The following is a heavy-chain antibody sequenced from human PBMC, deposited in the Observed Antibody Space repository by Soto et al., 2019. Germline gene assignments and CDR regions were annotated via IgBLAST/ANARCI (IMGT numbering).Heavy chain of an antibody. D-gene: IGHD3-16*01. Sequence: GGSRRLSWAASGFTFSCFGMHWVRQAPGKGLEWVAIIWYDGSDKYYADSVRGRFTISRDNSKNTLSLQMNSLRAEDTAVYHCAFGNLSYYFDYWGQGTPVTGS. CDR2: IWYDGSDK. CDR1: GFTFSCFG. V-gene: IGHV3-33*01. J-gene: IGHJ4*02. CDR3: AFGNLSYYFDY.